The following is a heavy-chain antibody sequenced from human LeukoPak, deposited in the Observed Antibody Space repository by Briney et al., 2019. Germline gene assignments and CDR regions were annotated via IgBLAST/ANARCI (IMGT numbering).Heavy chain of an antibody. CDR3: AKEDCSGGRCYSLHY. J-gene: IGHJ4*02. Sequence: GGSLRLSCATSGFTFSIYGMHWVRQAPGKGREGGSTINWNGGSTAYADSVKGRFTISRDNAKNSLYLQMNSLRAEDAAFYYCAKEDCSGGRCYSLHYWGQGTLVTVSS. CDR2: INWNGGST. CDR1: GFTFSIYG. D-gene: IGHD2-15*01. V-gene: IGHV3-20*04.